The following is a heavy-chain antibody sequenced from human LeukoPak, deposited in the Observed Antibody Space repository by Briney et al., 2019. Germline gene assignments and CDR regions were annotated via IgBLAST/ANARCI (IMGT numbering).Heavy chain of an antibody. CDR3: ARQRGYGDYVSY. J-gene: IGHJ4*02. Sequence: SETLSLTCTVSGGSISSDDYYWSWIRQPPGKGLEWIGSIYYSGSTYYNPSLKSRVTISVDTSKNQFSLKLSSVTAADTAVYYCARQRGYGDYVSYWGQGTLVTVSS. CDR1: GGSISSDDYY. D-gene: IGHD4-17*01. V-gene: IGHV4-39*01. CDR2: IYYSGST.